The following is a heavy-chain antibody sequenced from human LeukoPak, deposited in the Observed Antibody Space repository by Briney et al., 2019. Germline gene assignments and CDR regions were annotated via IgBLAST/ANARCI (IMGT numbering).Heavy chain of an antibody. J-gene: IGHJ4*02. CDR2: MNPNSGNT. D-gene: IGHD2-8*01. CDR1: GYTFTSYD. V-gene: IGHV1-8*01. Sequence: ASVKVSCKASGYTFTSYDINWVRQATGQGLEWMGWMNPNSGNTGYAQKFQGRVTMTRNTSISTAYMELSSLSSEDTAVYYCARGPLGYCTNGVCIKWGQGTLVTVSS. CDR3: ARGPLGYCTNGVCIK.